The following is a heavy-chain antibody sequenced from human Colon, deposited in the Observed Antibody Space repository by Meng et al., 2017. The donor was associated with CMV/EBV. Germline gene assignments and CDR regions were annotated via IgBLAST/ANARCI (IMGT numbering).Heavy chain of an antibody. V-gene: IGHV1-46*01. CDR1: GYTFTGYY. Sequence: CKSSGYTFTGYYFHWVRQAPGQGLEWMGLISLGDGITSYAQKFKGRVSVTRDTSTSTVYMGLSGLTSDDTAVYYCTREPADTGCFDYWGQGTLVTVSS. CDR2: ISLGDGIT. J-gene: IGHJ4*02. D-gene: IGHD5-18*01. CDR3: TREPADTGCFDY.